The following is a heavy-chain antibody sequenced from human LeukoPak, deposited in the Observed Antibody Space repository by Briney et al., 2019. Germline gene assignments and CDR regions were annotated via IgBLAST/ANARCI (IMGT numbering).Heavy chain of an antibody. D-gene: IGHD1-26*01. Sequence: SETLSLTCTVSGGSISSYYWSWIRQPPGKGLEWIGYIYYSGSTNYNPSLKSRVTISVDTSKNQFSLKLSSVTAADTAVYYCARDRRGSPPGDFDYWAREPWSPSPQ. CDR1: GGSISSYY. CDR3: ARDRRGSPPGDFDY. J-gene: IGHJ4*02. V-gene: IGHV4-59*01. CDR2: IYYSGST.